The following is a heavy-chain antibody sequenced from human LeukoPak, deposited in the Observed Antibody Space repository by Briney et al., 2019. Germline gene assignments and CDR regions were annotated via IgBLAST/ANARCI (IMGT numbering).Heavy chain of an antibody. CDR1: GFTFSSYA. CDR2: ISGSGGST. Sequence: GGSLRLSCAASGFTFSSYAMSWVRQAPGKGLEWVSAISGSGGSTYYADSVKGRFTISRDNSKNTLYLQMNSLRAEDTAVYYCAASYCGGDCYYRFDYWGQGTLVTVSS. CDR3: AASYCGGDCYYRFDY. J-gene: IGHJ4*02. V-gene: IGHV3-23*01. D-gene: IGHD2-21*01.